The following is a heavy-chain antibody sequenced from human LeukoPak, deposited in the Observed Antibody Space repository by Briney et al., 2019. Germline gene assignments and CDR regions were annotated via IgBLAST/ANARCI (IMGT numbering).Heavy chain of an antibody. V-gene: IGHV3-30*18. J-gene: IGHJ4*02. Sequence: GGSLRLSCAASGFTFSSNGMHWVRQAPGKGLEWVAFISYDGIINYYADSVKGRFTISRDNSKNTLSLRMNSLRAEDTAVYYCAKDLATKYSCDYWGQGTLVTVSS. CDR3: AKDLATKYSCDY. CDR2: ISYDGIIN. D-gene: IGHD1-26*01. CDR1: GFTFSSNG.